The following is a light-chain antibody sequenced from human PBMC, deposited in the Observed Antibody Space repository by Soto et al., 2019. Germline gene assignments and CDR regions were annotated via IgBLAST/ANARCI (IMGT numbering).Light chain of an antibody. CDR3: RSYTDTSTYV. CDR2: EVS. V-gene: IGLV2-14*01. Sequence: QSALTQPASVSGSPGQSITISCTGTSSDVGGYNYVSWYQQHPGKAPKLLIYEVSNRPSGVSNRFSGSKSGNTASLTISGLQAEDEADYYCRSYTDTSTYVFGTGTKLTVL. J-gene: IGLJ1*01. CDR1: SSDVGGYNY.